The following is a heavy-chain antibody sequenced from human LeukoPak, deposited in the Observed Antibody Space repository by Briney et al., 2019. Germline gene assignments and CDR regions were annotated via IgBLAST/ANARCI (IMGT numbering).Heavy chain of an antibody. V-gene: IGHV3-7*01. CDR2: VKEGER. D-gene: IGHD1/OR15-1a*01. CDR3: ARSGGNNYHWALDI. CDR1: GFTFSSYW. Sequence: GGSLRLSCAASGFTFSSYWMSWVRQAPGKGLEWVANVKEGERYSVDSVKGRFTVSRDNAKNSLYLQMNSLRAEDTAVYYCARSGGNNYHWALDIWGQGTMVTVSS. J-gene: IGHJ3*02.